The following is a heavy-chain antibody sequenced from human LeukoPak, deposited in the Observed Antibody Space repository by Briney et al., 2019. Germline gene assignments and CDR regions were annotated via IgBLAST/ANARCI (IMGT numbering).Heavy chain of an antibody. J-gene: IGHJ4*02. CDR2: IYYSGST. CDR3: ARVTYGDYLDY. V-gene: IGHV4-59*01. CDR1: GGSISSYY. Sequence: KPSETLSLTCTVSGGSISSYYWSWIRQPPGKGLEWIGYIYYSGSTNYNPSLKSRVTISVDTSKNQFSLKLSSVTAADTAVYYCARVTYGDYLDYWGQGTLVTVSS. D-gene: IGHD4-17*01.